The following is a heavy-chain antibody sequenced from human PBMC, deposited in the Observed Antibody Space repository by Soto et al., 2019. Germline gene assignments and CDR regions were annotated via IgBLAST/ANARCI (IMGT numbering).Heavy chain of an antibody. CDR1: GFTFSSYA. D-gene: IGHD6-13*01. J-gene: IGHJ6*02. CDR2: ISGSGGST. V-gene: IGHV3-23*01. CDR3: AKEAQQLVRFYYYYGMDV. Sequence: GSLRLSCAASGFTFSSYAMSWVRQAPGKGLEWVSAISGSGGSTYYADSVKGRFTISRDNSKNTLYLQMNSLRAEDTAVYYCAKEAQQLVRFYYYYGMDVWGQGTTVTVSS.